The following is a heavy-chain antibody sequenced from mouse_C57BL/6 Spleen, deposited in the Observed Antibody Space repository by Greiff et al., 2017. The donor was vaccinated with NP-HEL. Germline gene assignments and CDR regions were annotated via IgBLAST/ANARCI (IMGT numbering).Heavy chain of an antibody. CDR2: ISSGSSTI. V-gene: IGHV5-17*01. Sequence: EVKLQESGGGLVKPGGSLKLSCAASGFTFSDYGMHWVRQAPEKGLEWVAYISSGSSTIYYADTVKGRFTISRDNAKNTLFLQMTSRRSEDTAMYYCARTPRGGGFDYWGQGTTLTVSS. CDR1: GFTFSDYG. J-gene: IGHJ2*01. CDR3: ARTPRGGGFDY.